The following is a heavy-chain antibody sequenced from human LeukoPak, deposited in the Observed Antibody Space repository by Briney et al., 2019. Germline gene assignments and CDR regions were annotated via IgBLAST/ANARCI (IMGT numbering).Heavy chain of an antibody. CDR3: ARGHYDFWSGYLMGDNYFDF. V-gene: IGHV4-39*07. CDR2: IYYSGST. Sequence: SETLSLTCTVSGGSISSSSYYWGWIRQPPGKGLEWIGSIYYSGSTYYNPCLKSRVTISVDASKNQFSLKLSSVTAADTAVYYCARGHYDFWSGYLMGDNYFDFWGQGILVTVSS. J-gene: IGHJ4*02. D-gene: IGHD3-3*01. CDR1: GGSISSSSYY.